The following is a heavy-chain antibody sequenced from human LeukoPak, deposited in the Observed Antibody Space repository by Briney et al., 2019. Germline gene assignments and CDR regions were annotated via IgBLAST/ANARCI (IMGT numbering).Heavy chain of an antibody. CDR2: IKSKTDGGTT. CDR3: TTDLGGYSYGSDY. V-gene: IGHV3-15*01. CDR1: RFTFSNAW. Sequence: GGSLRLSCAASRFTFSNAWMSWVRQAPGKGLEWVGRIKSKTDGGTTDYAAPVKGRFTISRDDSKNTLYLQMNSLKTEDTAVYYCTTDLGGYSYGSDYWGQGTLVTVSS. D-gene: IGHD5-18*01. J-gene: IGHJ4*02.